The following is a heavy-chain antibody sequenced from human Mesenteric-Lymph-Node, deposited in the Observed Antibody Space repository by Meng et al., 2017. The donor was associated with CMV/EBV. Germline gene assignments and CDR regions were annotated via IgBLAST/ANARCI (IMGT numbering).Heavy chain of an antibody. CDR3: AKDEGSSGYHFDY. Sequence: GGSLRLSCAASGFSFSNYWMDWVRQVPGKGLVWVSRINSDGSVTTYADSVKGRFTISRDNSKNTLYLQMNSLRAEDTAVYYCAKDEGSSGYHFDYWGRGTLVTVSS. D-gene: IGHD3-22*01. CDR2: INSDGSVT. J-gene: IGHJ4*02. CDR1: GFSFSNYW. V-gene: IGHV3-74*03.